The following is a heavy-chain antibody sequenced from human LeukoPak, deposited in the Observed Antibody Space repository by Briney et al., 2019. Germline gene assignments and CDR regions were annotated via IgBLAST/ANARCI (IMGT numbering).Heavy chain of an antibody. CDR2: ITGSGGNT. CDR1: GFTFSNYA. D-gene: IGHD3-9*01. J-gene: IGHJ4*02. CDR3: AKWGDYDVLTGYYVSDY. V-gene: IGHV3-23*01. Sequence: GGPLRLSCAASGFTFSNYAMSWVRQAPGKGLEGVSAITGSGGNTYYADSVKGRFTISRDNSKNTVFLQMHSLRAEDTAVYYCAKWGDYDVLTGYYVSDYWGQGTLVTVSS.